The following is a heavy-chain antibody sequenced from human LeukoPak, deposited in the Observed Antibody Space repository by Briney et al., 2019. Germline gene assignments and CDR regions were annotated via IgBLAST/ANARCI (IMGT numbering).Heavy chain of an antibody. J-gene: IGHJ4*02. CDR3: ARGPSSNWSGLDF. V-gene: IGHV1-3*01. Sequence: ASVKVSCKASGYTFTSYAMHWVGQAPGQRLEWMGWINAGNGNTKYSQKFQGRVTITRDTSASTAYMELSSLRSEDTAVYYCARGPSSNWSGLDFWGQGTLLTVSS. D-gene: IGHD6-13*01. CDR1: GYTFTSYA. CDR2: INAGNGNT.